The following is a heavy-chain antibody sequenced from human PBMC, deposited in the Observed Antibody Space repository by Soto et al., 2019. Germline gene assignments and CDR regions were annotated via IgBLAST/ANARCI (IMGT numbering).Heavy chain of an antibody. V-gene: IGHV1-24*01. Sequence: GASVKVSCKVSGYTLTELSMHWVRQAPGKGLEWMGGFDPEDGETIYAQKFKSRVTMTEDTSTDTAYMELSSLRSEDTAVYYCATEPLSIAAAGIMKPWGPSETQYWGQGTLVTVSS. CDR3: ATEPLSIAAAGIMKPWGPSETQY. CDR2: FDPEDGET. D-gene: IGHD6-13*01. J-gene: IGHJ4*02. CDR1: GYTLTELS.